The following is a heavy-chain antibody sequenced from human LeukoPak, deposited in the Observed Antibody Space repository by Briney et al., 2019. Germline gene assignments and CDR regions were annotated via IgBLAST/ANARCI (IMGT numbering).Heavy chain of an antibody. Sequence: GGSLRLSCAASGFTFSSYWMHWVRHAPGKGLVWVSRINSDGSSTSYADSVKGRFTISRDNAKNTLYLQMNSLRAEDTAVYYCARVDDFWSGSIDYWGQGTLVTVSS. J-gene: IGHJ4*02. CDR2: INSDGSST. CDR3: ARVDDFWSGSIDY. CDR1: GFTFSSYW. D-gene: IGHD3-3*01. V-gene: IGHV3-74*01.